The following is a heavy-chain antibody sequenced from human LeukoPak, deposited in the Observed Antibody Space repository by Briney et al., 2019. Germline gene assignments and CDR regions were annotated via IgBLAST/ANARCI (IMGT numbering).Heavy chain of an antibody. CDR2: IYSGGST. D-gene: IGHD4-17*01. CDR1: GFTVSSNY. CDR3: ARDPYGDYGQGAFDI. V-gene: IGHV3-53*01. Sequence: GGSRRLSCAASGFTVSSNYMSWVRQAPGKGLEWVSVIYSGGSTYYADAVKGRFTISRDNSKNTLYLQMNSLRAEDTAVYYCARDPYGDYGQGAFDIWGQGTMVTVSS. J-gene: IGHJ3*02.